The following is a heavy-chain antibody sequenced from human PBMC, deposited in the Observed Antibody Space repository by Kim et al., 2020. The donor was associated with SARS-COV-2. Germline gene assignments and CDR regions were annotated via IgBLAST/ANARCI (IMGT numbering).Heavy chain of an antibody. CDR3: ARVVRGPYYYYGMDV. J-gene: IGHJ6*02. CDR1: GGSISSYY. D-gene: IGHD3-10*01. Sequence: SETLSLTCTVSGGSISSYYWSWIRQPPGKGLEWIGYIYYSGSTNYNPSLKSRVTISVDTSKNQFSLKLSSVTAADTAVYYCARVVRGPYYYYGMDVWGQGTTVTVSS. CDR2: IYYSGST. V-gene: IGHV4-59*13.